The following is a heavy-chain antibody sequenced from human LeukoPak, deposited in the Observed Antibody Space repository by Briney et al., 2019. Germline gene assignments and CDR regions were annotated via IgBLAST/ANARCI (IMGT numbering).Heavy chain of an antibody. J-gene: IGHJ4*02. CDR3: TSAQSYCTSTSCSADY. D-gene: IGHD2-2*01. V-gene: IGHV1-46*01. CDR1: GYTFTTYY. Sequence: ASVTVSCKAFGYTFTTYYIHWVRQAPGQGLEWMGIINPSAGTTKYPDKFQGRVTMTRDTSTSTVYMELSGLGSDDTATYYCTSAQSYCTSTSCSADYWGQGTLVTVSS. CDR2: INPSAGTT.